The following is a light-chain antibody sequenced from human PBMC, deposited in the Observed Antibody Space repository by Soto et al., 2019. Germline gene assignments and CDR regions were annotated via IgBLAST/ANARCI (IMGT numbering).Light chain of an antibody. J-gene: IGKJ4*02. Sequence: EIVLTQSPATLSLSPGERATLSCRASQSVGGYLDWYQQKPGQPPRLLIYDASNRASGIPARFSGSGSGTDFTLTISSLAPEDLAVYYCHQRSNWPPLTYGGGTKVEIK. CDR2: DAS. CDR1: QSVGGY. V-gene: IGKV3-11*01. CDR3: HQRSNWPPLT.